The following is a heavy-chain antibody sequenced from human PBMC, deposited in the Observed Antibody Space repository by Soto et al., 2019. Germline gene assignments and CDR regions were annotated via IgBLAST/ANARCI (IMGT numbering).Heavy chain of an antibody. CDR2: MFYSGAT. D-gene: IGHD2-15*01. Sequence: SETLSLTCTVSGGSISDISYCWGWIRQPPGKGLQWIGCMFYSGATYYNPSLKNRVTLSVDTSNNEFSLKLVSVTAPDTAVYYCARHKSGSDWLDPWGQGTPVTVSS. V-gene: IGHV4-39*01. CDR3: ARHKSGSDWLDP. CDR1: GGSISDISYC. J-gene: IGHJ5*02.